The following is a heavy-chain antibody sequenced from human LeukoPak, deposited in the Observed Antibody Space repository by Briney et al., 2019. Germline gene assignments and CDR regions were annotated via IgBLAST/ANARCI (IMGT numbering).Heavy chain of an antibody. D-gene: IGHD5-24*01. CDR1: GYTFTGYY. J-gene: IGHJ6*02. V-gene: IGHV7-4-1*02. Sequence: ASVKVSCKASGYTFTGYYMHWVRQAPGQGLEWMGWINTNTGNPTYAQGFTGRFVFSLDTSVSTAYLQISSLKAEDTAVYYCARDFEGHGLTYYYGMDVWGQGTTVTVSS. CDR3: ARDFEGHGLTYYYGMDV. CDR2: INTNTGNP.